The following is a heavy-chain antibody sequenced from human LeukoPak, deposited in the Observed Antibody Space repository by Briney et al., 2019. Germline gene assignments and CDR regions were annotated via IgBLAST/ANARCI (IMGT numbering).Heavy chain of an antibody. D-gene: IGHD2-15*01. CDR3: ARDDCSGGSCYYVCDY. CDR2: ISAYNGNT. CDR1: GYTFTSYG. Sequence: GASVKVSCKASGYTFTSYGISWVRQAPGQGLEWMGRISAYNGNTNYAQKLQGRVTMTTDTSTSTAYMELRSLRSDDTAVYYCARDDCSGGSCYYVCDYWGQGTLVTVPS. V-gene: IGHV1-18*01. J-gene: IGHJ4*02.